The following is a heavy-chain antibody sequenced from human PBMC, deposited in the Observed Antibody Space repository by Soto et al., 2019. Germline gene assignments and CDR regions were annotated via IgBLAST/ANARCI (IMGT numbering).Heavy chain of an antibody. Sequence: SLTGTVSGGSSSSGNYYWSWIRQPPGKGLEWIGYIYHSGSTYYNPSLKSRVTISVDRSKNQFSLKLSSVTAADTAVYYCARGGVDYYDSSGYYFSPYYFDYWGQGTLVTVSS. J-gene: IGHJ4*02. CDR3: ARGGVDYYDSSGYYFSPYYFDY. CDR1: GGSSSSGNYY. V-gene: IGHV4-30-2*01. CDR2: IYHSGST. D-gene: IGHD3-22*01.